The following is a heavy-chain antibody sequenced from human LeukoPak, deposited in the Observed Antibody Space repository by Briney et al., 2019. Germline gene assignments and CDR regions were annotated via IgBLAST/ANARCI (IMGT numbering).Heavy chain of an antibody. Sequence: GGSLRHSCAASGFTFSSFGRHWVRQAPGKGLEWVAVISYDGSNKFYADSVKGRFTISRDNSKNTLYLQMNSLRAEDTALYYCAKGMSDYDSSGYSLDYWGQGTLVTVSS. J-gene: IGHJ4*02. D-gene: IGHD3-22*01. CDR3: AKGMSDYDSSGYSLDY. CDR2: ISYDGSNK. V-gene: IGHV3-30*18. CDR1: GFTFSSFG.